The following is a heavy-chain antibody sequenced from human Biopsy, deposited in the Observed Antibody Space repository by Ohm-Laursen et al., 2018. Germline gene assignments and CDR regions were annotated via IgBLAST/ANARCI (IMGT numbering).Heavy chain of an antibody. D-gene: IGHD2-21*02. Sequence: GSLRLSCTASGFTFRNYALTWVRQAPGKGLEWVSAIGGGGSPTLYADSVKGRFTISRDDSKNTLYLQMNSLRVEDTAVYFCSKLGGDPAPFDRASDVWSRGTKVTVSS. CDR2: IGGGGSPT. J-gene: IGHJ3*01. CDR3: SKLGGDPAPFDRASDV. V-gene: IGHV3-23*01. CDR1: GFTFRNYA.